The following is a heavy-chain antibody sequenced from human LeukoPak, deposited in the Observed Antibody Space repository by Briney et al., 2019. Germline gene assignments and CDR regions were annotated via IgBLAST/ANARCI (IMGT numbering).Heavy chain of an antibody. V-gene: IGHV4-59*08. CDR3: ARHSGGNWVDY. J-gene: IGHJ4*02. Sequence: SETLSLTCTVSGGSISSYYWSWIRRPPGKGLEWIGYIYYSGSTNYNPSLKSRVTISVGTSKNQFSLKLSSVTAADTAVYYCARHSGGNWVDYWGQGTLVTVSS. D-gene: IGHD4-23*01. CDR1: GGSISSYY. CDR2: IYYSGST.